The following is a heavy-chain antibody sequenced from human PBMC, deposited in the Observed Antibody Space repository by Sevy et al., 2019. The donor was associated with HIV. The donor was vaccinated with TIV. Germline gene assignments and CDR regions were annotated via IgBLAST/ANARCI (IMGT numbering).Heavy chain of an antibody. Sequence: SETLSLTCTVSGGSITNYYWGWIRQPPGMRLEWIGYIHSSGNTNSNPSLKSRVTISVDTSKNQVSLNLNSVTAADTAVYYCARYMGSGTSFDYWGQGTLVTVSS. D-gene: IGHD6-13*01. CDR2: IHSSGNT. CDR3: ARYMGSGTSFDY. CDR1: GGSITNYY. V-gene: IGHV4-59*13. J-gene: IGHJ4*02.